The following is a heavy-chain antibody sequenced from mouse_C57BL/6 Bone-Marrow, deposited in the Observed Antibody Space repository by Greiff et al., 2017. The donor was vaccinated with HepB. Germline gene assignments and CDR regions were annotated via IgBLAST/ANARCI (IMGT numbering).Heavy chain of an antibody. Sequence: QVQLQQPGAELVRPGTSVKLSCKASGYTFTSYWMHWVKQRPGQGLEWIGVIDPSDSYTNYNQKFKGKATLTVDTSSSTAYMQLSSLTSEDSAVYYCARIGYCSTTVVATDAMDDWGQGTSVTVSS. J-gene: IGHJ4*01. CDR1: GYTFTSYW. D-gene: IGHD1-1*01. V-gene: IGHV1-59*01. CDR3: ARIGYCSTTVVATDAMDD. CDR2: IDPSDSYT.